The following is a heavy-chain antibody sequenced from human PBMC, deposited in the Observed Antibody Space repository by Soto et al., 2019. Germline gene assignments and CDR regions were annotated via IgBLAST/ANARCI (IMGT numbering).Heavy chain of an antibody. CDR1: GGSISSYY. V-gene: IGHV4-59*01. CDR2: IYYSGST. Sequence: SETLSLTCTVSGGSISSYYWSWIRQPPGKGLEWIGYIYYSGSTNYNPSLKSRVTISVDTSKNQFSLKLSSVTAADTAVYYCAREGQQFFGYWGQGTLVTVSS. J-gene: IGHJ4*02. CDR3: AREGQQFFGY.